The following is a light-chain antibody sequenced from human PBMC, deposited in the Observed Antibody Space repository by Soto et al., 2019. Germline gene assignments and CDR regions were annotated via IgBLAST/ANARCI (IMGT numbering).Light chain of an antibody. CDR1: QSVSSN. V-gene: IGKV3-20*01. J-gene: IGKJ1*01. Sequence: EIVLTQSPATLSVSPGERATXXXXASQSVSSNLAWYQQKPGQAPRLLIYGTSNRATGIPDRFSGSGSGTDFSLTISSLEPGDLAVYYCQQYGSSPRTFGQGTKVGI. CDR2: GTS. CDR3: QQYGSSPRT.